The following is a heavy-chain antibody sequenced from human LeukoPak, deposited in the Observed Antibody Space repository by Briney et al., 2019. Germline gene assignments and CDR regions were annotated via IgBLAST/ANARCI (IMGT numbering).Heavy chain of an antibody. Sequence: SETLSLTCAVYGGSFSGYYWSWIRQPPGKGLEWIGEINHSGSTNYNPSLKSRVTISVDTSKNQFSLKLSSVTAADTAVYYCAREGSSWYSQENNWFDPWGQGTLVTVSS. CDR2: INHSGST. V-gene: IGHV4-34*01. J-gene: IGHJ5*02. CDR3: AREGSSWYSQENNWFDP. D-gene: IGHD6-13*01. CDR1: GGSFSGYY.